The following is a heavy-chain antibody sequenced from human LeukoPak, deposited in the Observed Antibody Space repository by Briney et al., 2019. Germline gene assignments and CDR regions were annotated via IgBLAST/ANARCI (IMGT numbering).Heavy chain of an antibody. D-gene: IGHD3-16*02. CDR3: ARLIESTSGYYYYGMDV. CDR1: GYSFTSYW. Sequence: GESLRISCKGSGYSFTSYWISWVRQMPGKGLEWMGRIDLSDSYTNYSPSFQGHVTISADKSISTAYLQWSSLKASDTAMYYCARLIESTSGYYYYGMDVWGKGTTVTVSS. J-gene: IGHJ6*04. V-gene: IGHV5-10-1*01. CDR2: IDLSDSYT.